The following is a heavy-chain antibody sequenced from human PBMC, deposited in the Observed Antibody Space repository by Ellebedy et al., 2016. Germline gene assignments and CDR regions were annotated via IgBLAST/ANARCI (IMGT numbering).Heavy chain of an antibody. Sequence: GGSLRLSXAASGFTFSTAGMTWVRQAPGKGLEWVATIVSSGREAYYAEPLKGRFTISRDNVMNLVYLQSNSLRGEDTALYYCARGVGGTSLNWFDPWGQGTLVTVSS. CDR2: IVSSGREA. V-gene: IGHV3-21*06. D-gene: IGHD3-16*01. CDR3: ARGVGGTSLNWFDP. J-gene: IGHJ5*02. CDR1: GFTFSTAG.